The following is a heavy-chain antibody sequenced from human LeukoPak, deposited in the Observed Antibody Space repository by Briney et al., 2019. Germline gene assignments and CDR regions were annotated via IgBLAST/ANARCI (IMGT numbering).Heavy chain of an antibody. Sequence: GGSLRLSCAVSGLSFSGYSMNWVRRAPGKGLEWVSYIRSSSSIIYYAGSVKGRFTISRDNAKNSLYLQMNSLRDEDTAVYYCTRGRGDDGYNYFDYWGQGTLVTVSS. CDR2: IRSSSSII. CDR3: TRGRGDDGYNYFDY. V-gene: IGHV3-48*02. D-gene: IGHD5-24*01. CDR1: GLSFSGYS. J-gene: IGHJ4*02.